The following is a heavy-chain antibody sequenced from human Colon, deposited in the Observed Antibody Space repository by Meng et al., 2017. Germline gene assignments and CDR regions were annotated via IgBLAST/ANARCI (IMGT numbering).Heavy chain of an antibody. CDR1: GASIGSSLYY. CDR3: ARDHYYDSRGYSDWFDP. J-gene: IGHJ5*02. CDR2: ISTGGST. Sequence: EAGPGLLEPSETLSLTCTVSGASIGSSLYYWSWVRQTAGKGLEWIGRISTGGSTGYNPSLKSRVTLSVDRSKTQFFLRLSSVTAADTAVYYCARDHYYDSRGYSDWFDPWGQGTLVTVSS. V-gene: IGHV4-61*02. D-gene: IGHD3-22*01.